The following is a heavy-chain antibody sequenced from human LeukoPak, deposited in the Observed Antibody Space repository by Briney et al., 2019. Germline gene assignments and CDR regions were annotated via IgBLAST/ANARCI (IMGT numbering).Heavy chain of an antibody. Sequence: GGSLRLSCAASGFTFSSYAMHWVRQAPGKGLEYVSGISSNGGSTYYANSVKGRFTISRDNSKNTLYLQVGSLRAEDMAVFYCARDAYSSTWPYYFDYWGQGTLVTVSS. CDR3: ARDAYSSTWPYYFDY. J-gene: IGHJ4*02. D-gene: IGHD6-13*01. V-gene: IGHV3-64*01. CDR1: GFTFSSYA. CDR2: ISSNGGST.